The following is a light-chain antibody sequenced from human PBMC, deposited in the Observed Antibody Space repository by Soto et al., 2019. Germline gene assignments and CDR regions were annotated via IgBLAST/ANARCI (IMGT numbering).Light chain of an antibody. Sequence: DAVLIQSPVSLPVTLGQPAAISCRSTQRLVHSDGNTYWNWGHQRPGQSPRRLIYRVSNRDSGVQDKFSGSGSATNFTLKISWVEADDVGVFDCMQGTLWPRTLCQWTKIAIK. J-gene: IGKJ1*01. CDR1: QRLVHSDGNTY. CDR3: MQGTLWPRT. V-gene: IGKV2-30*02. CDR2: RVS.